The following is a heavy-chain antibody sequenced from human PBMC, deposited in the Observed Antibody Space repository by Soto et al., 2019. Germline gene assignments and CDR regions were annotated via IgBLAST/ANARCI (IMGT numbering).Heavy chain of an antibody. CDR3: ARQRRDFDY. CDR1: GGSISNYY. V-gene: IGHV4-59*08. J-gene: IGHJ4*02. CDR2: IFSSGST. Sequence: QVQLQESGPGLVKPSETLSLTCTVSGGSISNYYWSWIRQPPEKGLQWIGYIFSSGSTNYNPSLKSRVTISVNTSKNQYSLNLNSVTAADTAVYYCARQRRDFDYWGQGSLVTVSS.